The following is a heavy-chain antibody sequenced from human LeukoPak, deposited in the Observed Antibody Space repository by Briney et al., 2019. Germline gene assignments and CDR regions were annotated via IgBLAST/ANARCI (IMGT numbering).Heavy chain of an antibody. V-gene: IGHV1-69*04. D-gene: IGHD3-10*01. Sequence: SVKVSCKASGGTFSSYAISWVRQAPGRGLEWMGRIIPILGIANYAQKFQGRVTITADKSTSTAYMELSSLRSEDTAVYYCASVVTSRGVDYWGQGTLVTVSS. CDR1: GGTFSSYA. CDR3: ASVVTSRGVDY. CDR2: IIPILGIA. J-gene: IGHJ4*02.